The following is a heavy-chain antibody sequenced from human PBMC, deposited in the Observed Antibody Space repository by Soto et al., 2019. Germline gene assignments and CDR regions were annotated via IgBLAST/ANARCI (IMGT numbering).Heavy chain of an antibody. CDR3: ARGVAKLGIGAFDI. D-gene: IGHD7-27*01. V-gene: IGHV1-2*04. CDR2: INPNSGGT. CDR1: GYTFTGYY. Sequence: ASVKVSCKASGYTFTGYYMHLVRQAPGQGLEWMGWINPNSGGTNYAQKFQGWVTMTRDTSISTAYMELSRLRSDDTAVYYCARGVAKLGIGAFDIWGQGTMVTVS. J-gene: IGHJ3*02.